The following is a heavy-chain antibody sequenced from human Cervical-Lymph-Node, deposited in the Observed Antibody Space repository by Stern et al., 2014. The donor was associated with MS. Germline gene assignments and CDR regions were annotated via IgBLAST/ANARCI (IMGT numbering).Heavy chain of an antibody. V-gene: IGHV4-31*01. CDR3: ARSSITIFRVVTAFDI. D-gene: IGHD3-3*01. CDR1: GGSISSVGYH. Sequence: VQLVESGPGLVKPSQTLSLSCTVSGGSISSVGYHWNWIRQHPEKGLEWIGSIHYTGGTYYNPSLKSLAVISVDSSKNQFSLNLTSVTAADTAVYYCARSSITIFRVVTAFDIWGQGTMVSVSS. J-gene: IGHJ3*02. CDR2: IHYTGGT.